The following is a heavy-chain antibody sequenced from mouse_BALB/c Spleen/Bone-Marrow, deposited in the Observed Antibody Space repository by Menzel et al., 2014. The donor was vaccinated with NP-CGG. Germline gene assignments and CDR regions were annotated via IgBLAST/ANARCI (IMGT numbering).Heavy chain of an antibody. J-gene: IGHJ4*01. Sequence: EVKLVESGGDLVQPGGSLRLSCTTSGFTFIDHYMSWVRQPPGKALEWLGFIRNKAYGYTTEYSASVKGRFTISRDNSQSILYLQMNTLRAEDSATYYCARFPMDYWGQGTSVTVSS. CDR1: GFTFIDHY. CDR2: IRNKAYGYTT. CDR3: ARFPMDY. V-gene: IGHV7-3*02.